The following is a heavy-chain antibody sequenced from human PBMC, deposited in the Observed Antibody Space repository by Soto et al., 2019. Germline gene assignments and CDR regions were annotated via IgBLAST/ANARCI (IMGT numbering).Heavy chain of an antibody. J-gene: IGHJ4*02. CDR1: GFTFSSYD. V-gene: IGHV3-13*04. Sequence: EVQLVESGGGLVQPGGSLRLSCSASGFTFSSYDMHWVRQGTGKGLEWVSAIGTTGDTYYADSVKGRFTISRENAKNSLYLQMNSLRAGETAIYFCARAIGPTLFDFWGQGTLVTVSS. CDR3: ARAIGPTLFDF. D-gene: IGHD3-22*01. CDR2: IGTTGDT.